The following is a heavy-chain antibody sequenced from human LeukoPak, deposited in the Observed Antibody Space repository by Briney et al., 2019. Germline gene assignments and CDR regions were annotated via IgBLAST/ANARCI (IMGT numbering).Heavy chain of an antibody. J-gene: IGHJ4*02. D-gene: IGHD6-19*01. V-gene: IGHV1-2*06. CDR2: INPNSGGT. CDR1: GYTFTGYY. Sequence: ASVKVSCKASGYTFTGYYMYWVRQAPGQGLEGMGRINPNSGGTNYAQKFQGRVTMTRDTSISTAYMELSRLRSDDTAVYYCARDVPSGWYDYWGQGTLVTVSS. CDR3: ARDVPSGWYDY.